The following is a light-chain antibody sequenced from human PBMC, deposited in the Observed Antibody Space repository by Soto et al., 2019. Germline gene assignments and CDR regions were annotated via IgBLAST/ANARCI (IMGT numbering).Light chain of an antibody. CDR3: QQSYRTPHT. V-gene: IGKV1-39*01. J-gene: IGKJ2*01. CDR2: AAS. Sequence: DIQMTQSPSSLSASVGDRVTITCRASQSISNNLNWYQQKPGKAPKFLIYAASSLQSGVPSRFTGSGSGTDFTLTISSLQPEDFATYYCQQSYRTPHTFGQGTKVEIK. CDR1: QSISNN.